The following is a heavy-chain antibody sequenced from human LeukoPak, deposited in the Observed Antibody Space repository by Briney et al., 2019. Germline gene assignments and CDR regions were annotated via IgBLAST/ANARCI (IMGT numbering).Heavy chain of an antibody. CDR3: ATKKTPLYCGGDCYSGLGWFDP. CDR2: INPSGVST. J-gene: IGHJ5*02. Sequence: ASVKVSCKASGYTFTNYYMHWVRQAPGQGLEWMGVINPSGVSTSYAQKFQGRVTVTRDTSTSTVYMELSSLRSEDTAMYYCATKKTPLYCGGDCYSGLGWFDPWGQGTLVTVSA. CDR1: GYTFTNYY. D-gene: IGHD2-21*02. V-gene: IGHV1-46*01.